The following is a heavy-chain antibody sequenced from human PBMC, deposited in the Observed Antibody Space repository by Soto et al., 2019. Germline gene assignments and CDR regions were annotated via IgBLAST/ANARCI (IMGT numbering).Heavy chain of an antibody. CDR1: GFTFSSYA. V-gene: IGHV3-30-3*01. CDR3: ARAYEGDYFDY. J-gene: IGHJ4*01. D-gene: IGHD3-16*01. Sequence: QVQLVESGGGVVQPGRSLRLSCAASGFTFSSYAMHWVRQAPGKGLEWVAVISYDGSNKYYADSVKGRFTISRDNSKHTLYLQMNSLRAEDTAVYYCARAYEGDYFDYWGHGTLVTVSS. CDR2: ISYDGSNK.